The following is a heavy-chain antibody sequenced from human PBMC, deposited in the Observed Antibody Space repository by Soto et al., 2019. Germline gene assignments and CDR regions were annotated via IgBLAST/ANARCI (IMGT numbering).Heavy chain of an antibody. D-gene: IGHD2-21*01. CDR1: GFTFSTYW. V-gene: IGHV3-74*01. J-gene: IGHJ4*02. CDR3: ARGTLTSIDMVDY. Sequence: EVQLVESGGALVQPGGSLRLSCAASGFTFSTYWMHWVRQGPGKGLVWVSRISGDGTRTNYADSVGGRFTVSRDNTKNTLYLQINRLTAEDTAVYYCARGTLTSIDMVDYWGQGTLVTVSS. CDR2: ISGDGTRT.